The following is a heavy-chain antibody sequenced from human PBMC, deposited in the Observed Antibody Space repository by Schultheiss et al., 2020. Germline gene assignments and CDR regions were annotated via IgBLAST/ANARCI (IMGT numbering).Heavy chain of an antibody. CDR1: GGSISSSSYY. CDR3: AHRPGFAYYFDY. CDR2: IYWDDDK. V-gene: IGHV2-5*02. Sequence: QTLSLTCTVSGGSISSSSYYWGWIRQPPGKALEWLAVIYWDDDKRYSPSLKSRLTITKDTSKNQVVLTMTNMDPVDTATYYCAHRPGFAYYFDYWGQGTLVTVSS. J-gene: IGHJ4*02. D-gene: IGHD3-3*01.